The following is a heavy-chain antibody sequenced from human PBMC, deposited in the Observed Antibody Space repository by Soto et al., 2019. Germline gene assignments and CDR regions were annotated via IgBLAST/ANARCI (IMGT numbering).Heavy chain of an antibody. CDR2: IYYSGST. V-gene: IGHV4-31*03. J-gene: IGHJ3*02. D-gene: IGHD3-16*02. CDR1: GGSISSGGYY. Sequence: QVQLQESGPGLVKPSQTLSLTCTVSGGSISSGGYYWSWIRQHPGKGLEWIGYIYYSGSTYYNPSLKSRVTILVDTSKNQFSLKLSSVTAADTAVYYCAREGRGVISAQDAFDIWGQGTMVTVSS. CDR3: AREGRGVISAQDAFDI.